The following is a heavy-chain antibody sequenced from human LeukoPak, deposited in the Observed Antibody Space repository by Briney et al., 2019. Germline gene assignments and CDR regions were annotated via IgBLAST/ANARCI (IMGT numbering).Heavy chain of an antibody. CDR1: GYTFTSYD. D-gene: IGHD2-2*01. Sequence: GASVKVSCKASGYTFTSYDINWVRQATGQGLEWMGWMNPNSGNTGYAQKLQGRVTMTRNTSISTAYMELSSLRSEDTAVYYCARVVVPAAPADWFDPWGQGTLVTVSS. V-gene: IGHV1-8*01. CDR3: ARVVVPAAPADWFDP. CDR2: MNPNSGNT. J-gene: IGHJ5*02.